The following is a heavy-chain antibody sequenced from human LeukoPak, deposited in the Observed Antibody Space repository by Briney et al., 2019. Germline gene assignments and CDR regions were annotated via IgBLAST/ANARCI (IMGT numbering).Heavy chain of an antibody. CDR3: ARGEGYGPFDY. CDR1: GGSISSYY. J-gene: IGHJ4*02. V-gene: IGHV4-59*08. D-gene: IGHD5-18*01. Sequence: ASETLSLTCTVSGGSISSYYWSWIRQPPGKGLEWIGYIYYSGSTNYNPSLKSRVTISVDTSKNQFSLKLSSVTAADTAVYYCARGEGYGPFDYWGQGTLVTVSS. CDR2: IYYSGST.